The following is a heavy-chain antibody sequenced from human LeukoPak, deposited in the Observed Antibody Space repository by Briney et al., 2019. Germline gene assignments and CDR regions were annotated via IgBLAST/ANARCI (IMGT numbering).Heavy chain of an antibody. D-gene: IGHD3-22*01. Sequence: ASVKVSCKASGGTFNRYAISWVRQAPGQGPEWMGGIIPIFGTANYAQKFQGRLTITADESSSTAYMELNSLRSKDTAVYYCARDASIYDSSGYYYLWWGQGTLVTVSS. J-gene: IGHJ4*02. CDR1: GGTFNRYA. CDR3: ARDASIYDSSGYYYLW. V-gene: IGHV1-69*13. CDR2: IIPIFGTA.